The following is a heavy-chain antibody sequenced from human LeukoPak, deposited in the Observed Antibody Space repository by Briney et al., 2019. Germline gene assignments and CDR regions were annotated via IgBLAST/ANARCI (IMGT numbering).Heavy chain of an antibody. CDR2: INRDGRIT. J-gene: IGHJ4*02. CDR1: GFSFRDYA. D-gene: IGHD1-26*01. CDR3: TRDGGSFCDFDY. V-gene: IGHV3-64*02. Sequence: GGSLGLSCVASGFSFRDYAIHWVRQAPGEGLEYVSVINRDGRITYYADSVKGRFTMSRDNSKNTVYLQMGSLRSEDMAVYYCTRDGGSFCDFDYWGQGALVTVSS.